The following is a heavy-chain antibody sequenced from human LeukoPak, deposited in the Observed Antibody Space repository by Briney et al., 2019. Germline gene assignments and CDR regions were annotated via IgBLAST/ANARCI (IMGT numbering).Heavy chain of an antibody. Sequence: ASVKVSCKASGYTFTKYYLHSVRHAPGQGLEWMGIINPSSGIIGSAQKFQGRVTMTRNTSISTAYMELSSLRSEDTAVYYCARVIPGNYDILTGYFDYMDVWGKGTTVTISS. CDR2: INPSSGII. CDR3: ARVIPGNYDILTGYFDYMDV. J-gene: IGHJ6*03. V-gene: IGHV1-46*01. D-gene: IGHD3-9*01. CDR1: GYTFTKYY.